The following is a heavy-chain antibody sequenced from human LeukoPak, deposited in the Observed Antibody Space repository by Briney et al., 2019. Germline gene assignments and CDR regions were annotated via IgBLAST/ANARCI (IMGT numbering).Heavy chain of an antibody. CDR2: IYPGDSDT. CDR1: GYTFTTYW. CDR3: ARHFSDGSGYYSFDY. Sequence: GESLKISCQGFGYTFTTYWIGWVRQMPGKGLEWMGVIYPGDSDTRYSPSFQGQVTISADKSISAAYLQWSSLKASDTAMYYCARHFSDGSGYYSFDYWGQGTLVTVSS. D-gene: IGHD3-3*01. V-gene: IGHV5-51*01. J-gene: IGHJ4*02.